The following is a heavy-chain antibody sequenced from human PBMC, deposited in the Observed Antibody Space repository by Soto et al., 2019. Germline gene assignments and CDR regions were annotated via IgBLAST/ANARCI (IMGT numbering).Heavy chain of an antibody. J-gene: IGHJ6*03. CDR2: ISWNSGSL. CDR1: GFTFDDYA. CDR3: AKNLRGAPYYYYMGV. Sequence: EVQLVESGGGLVQPGRSLRLSCAASGFTFDDYAMHWVRQAPGKGLEWVSGISWNSGSLGYADSVKGRFTISRDNAKNSLYLQMNSLRAEDTALYYCAKNLRGAPYYYYMGVWGKGTTVTVSS. V-gene: IGHV3-9*01. D-gene: IGHD1-26*01.